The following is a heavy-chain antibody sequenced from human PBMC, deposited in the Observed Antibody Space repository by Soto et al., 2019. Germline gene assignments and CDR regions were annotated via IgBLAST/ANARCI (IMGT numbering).Heavy chain of an antibody. CDR3: ARDNPYYYDSSGDYAFDI. CDR1: GGNIISWY. CDR2: IYYSGST. V-gene: IGHV4-59*12. J-gene: IGHJ3*02. Sequence: SETLSLTCTVSGGNIISWYWSWIRQPPGKGLEWIGYIYYSGSTNCNPSLKSRVTISVDTSKNQFSLKLSSVTAADTAVYYCARDNPYYYDSSGDYAFDIWGQGTMVTVSS. D-gene: IGHD3-22*01.